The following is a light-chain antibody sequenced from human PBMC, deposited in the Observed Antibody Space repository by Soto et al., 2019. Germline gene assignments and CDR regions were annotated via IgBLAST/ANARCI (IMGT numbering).Light chain of an antibody. CDR3: SSYTSRSTRV. CDR2: SND. J-gene: IGLJ3*02. V-gene: IGLV1-44*01. Sequence: QPVLTQPPSASETPGQRVTISCSGSRSNIGSRTVNWYQQVPGTAPKLLIYSNDERPSGVPDRFSGSKSGTSASLAISGLQSEDEADYYCSSYTSRSTRVFGGGTKVTVL. CDR1: RSNIGSRT.